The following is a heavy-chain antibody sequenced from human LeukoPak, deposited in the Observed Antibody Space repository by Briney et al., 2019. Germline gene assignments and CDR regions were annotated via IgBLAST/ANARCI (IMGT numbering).Heavy chain of an antibody. CDR3: DSSWMFSVQYLNAIDY. J-gene: IGHJ4*02. Sequence: SETLSLTCTVSGGSISSSSLYWVWIRQPPGKGLEWIGSIHYSGNTYYNPSLKSRVTISVDTPESQFSLKLTSVTAADTAVYYCDSSWMFSVQYLNAIDYWGQGILVTVSS. CDR2: IHYSGNT. D-gene: IGHD6-13*01. CDR1: GGSISSSSLY. V-gene: IGHV4-39*01.